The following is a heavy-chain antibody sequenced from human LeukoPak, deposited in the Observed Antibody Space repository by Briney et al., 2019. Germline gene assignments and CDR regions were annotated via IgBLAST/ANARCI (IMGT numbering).Heavy chain of an antibody. CDR3: ARDRESSGWYRKGSHYFDY. CDR1: GFTFSSYS. Sequence: GGSLRLSCAASGFTFSSYSMNWVRQAPGKGLEWVSSISSSSSYIYYADSAKGRFTISRDNAKNSLYLQMNSLRAEDTAVYYCARDRESSGWYRKGSHYFDYWGQGTLVTVSS. CDR2: ISSSSSYI. D-gene: IGHD6-19*01. J-gene: IGHJ4*02. V-gene: IGHV3-21*01.